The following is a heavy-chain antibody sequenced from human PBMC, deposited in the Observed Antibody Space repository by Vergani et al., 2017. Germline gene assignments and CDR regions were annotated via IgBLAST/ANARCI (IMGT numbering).Heavy chain of an antibody. J-gene: IGHJ6*02. CDR3: ARGMFIYGMDV. Sequence: QVQLQQWGAGLLKPSETLSLTCAVYGGSFSGYYWSWFRQPPGKGLEWIGEINHSGSTNYNPSLKSRVTISVDTSKNQFSLKLSSVTAADTAVYYCARGMFIYGMDVWGQGTTVTVSS. D-gene: IGHD3-10*02. CDR1: GGSFSGYY. V-gene: IGHV4-34*01. CDR2: INHSGST.